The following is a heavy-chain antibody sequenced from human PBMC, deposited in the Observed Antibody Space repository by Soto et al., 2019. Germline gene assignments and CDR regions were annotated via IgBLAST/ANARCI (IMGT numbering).Heavy chain of an antibody. V-gene: IGHV1-69*13. CDR1: GGTFSSYA. CDR2: IIPIFGTA. D-gene: IGHD3-22*01. J-gene: IGHJ4*02. Sequence: RASVKVSCKASGGTFSSYAISWVRQAPGQGLEWMGGIIPIFGTANYAQKFQGRVTITADESTSTAYMELSSLRSEDTAVYYCAREQHETYYYDSSGYYPLLHWGQGTLVTVSS. CDR3: AREQHETYYYDSSGYYPLLH.